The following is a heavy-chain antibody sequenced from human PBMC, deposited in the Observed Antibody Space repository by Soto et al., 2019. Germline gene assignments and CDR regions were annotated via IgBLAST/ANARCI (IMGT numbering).Heavy chain of an antibody. D-gene: IGHD6-13*01. J-gene: IGHJ4*02. Sequence: ASVKVSCKASGYTFTSYYMHWVRQAPGQGLEWMGIINPSGGSTSYAQKFQGRVTMTRDTSTSTVYMELSSLRSEDTAVYYCARDHQSIAAAEVFFDYWGQGTLVPVSS. V-gene: IGHV1-46*01. CDR2: INPSGGST. CDR3: ARDHQSIAAAEVFFDY. CDR1: GYTFTSYY.